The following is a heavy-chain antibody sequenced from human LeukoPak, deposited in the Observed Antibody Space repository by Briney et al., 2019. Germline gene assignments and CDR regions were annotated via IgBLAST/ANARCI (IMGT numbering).Heavy chain of an antibody. Sequence: GGSLRLSCAASGFTFSSYEMNWVRQAPGKGLEWVSYISSSGSTIYYADSVKGRFTISRDNAKNSLYLQMNSLRAEDTAVYYCAISSPVATVGYWGQGTLVTVSS. D-gene: IGHD4-23*01. J-gene: IGHJ4*02. V-gene: IGHV3-48*03. CDR2: ISSSGSTI. CDR3: AISSPVATVGY. CDR1: GFTFSSYE.